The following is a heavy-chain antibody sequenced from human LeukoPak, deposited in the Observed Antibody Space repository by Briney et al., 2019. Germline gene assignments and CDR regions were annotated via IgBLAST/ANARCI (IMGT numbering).Heavy chain of an antibody. CDR1: VGSFSGYY. V-gene: IGHV4-34*01. D-gene: IGHD3-3*01. CDR3: ASGYYGAKGGY. CDR2: INDSGST. J-gene: IGHJ4*02. Sequence: SETLSLTCAVYVGSFSGYYWSWIRQPPGKGLEWIGEINDSGSTNYNPSLKRRVTISVDKSKNQFSLKLSSVTAADTAVYYCASGYYGAKGGYWGQGTLVTVSS.